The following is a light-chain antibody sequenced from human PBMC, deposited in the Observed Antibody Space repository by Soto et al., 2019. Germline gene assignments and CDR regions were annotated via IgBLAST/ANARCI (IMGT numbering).Light chain of an antibody. CDR3: VSFTTKKSYV. V-gene: IGLV2-14*03. J-gene: IGLJ1*01. Sequence: LPQPSSVSWSRGESSTISCTVTSGAIGAYIFVSWYQQHPGKAPNLIIYDIANRPSGVSYRFSGSKSANTASLTISGLQADDEADYYCVSFTTKKSYVFGTGTKVTVL. CDR2: DIA. CDR1: SGAIGAYIF.